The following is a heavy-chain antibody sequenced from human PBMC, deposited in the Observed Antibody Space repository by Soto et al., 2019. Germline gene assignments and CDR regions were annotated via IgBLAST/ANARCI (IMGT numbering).Heavy chain of an antibody. J-gene: IGHJ4*02. D-gene: IGHD4-4*01. CDR3: ASAQHNYPYYFDY. V-gene: IGHV3-21*01. CDR1: GFTFSSYS. Sequence: GGSLRLSCAASGFTFSSYSMNWVRQAPGKGLEWVSSISSSSSYIYYADSVKGRFTISRDNAKNSLYLQMNSLRAEDTAVYYCASAQHNYPYYFDYWGQGTLVTVSS. CDR2: ISSSSSYI.